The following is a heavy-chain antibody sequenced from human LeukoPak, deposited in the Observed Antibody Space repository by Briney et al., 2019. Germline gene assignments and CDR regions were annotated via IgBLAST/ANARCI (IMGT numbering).Heavy chain of an antibody. CDR2: IYYSGST. V-gene: IGHV4-39*02. D-gene: IGHD5-24*01. J-gene: IGHJ4*02. Sequence: SGTLSLTCTVSGGSISSSSYYWGWIRQPPGKGLEWIGSIYYSGSTYYDPSLKSRVTISVDTSKNQFSLKLSSVTAADTAVYYCARERDGYNIFDYWGQGTLVTVSS. CDR3: ARERDGYNIFDY. CDR1: GGSISSSSYY.